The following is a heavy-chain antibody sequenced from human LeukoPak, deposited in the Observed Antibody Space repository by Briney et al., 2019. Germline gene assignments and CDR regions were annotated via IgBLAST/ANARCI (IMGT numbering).Heavy chain of an antibody. V-gene: IGHV1-18*01. CDR2: VSAYNGNT. D-gene: IGHD3-3*01. CDR1: GYTFTSYG. CDR3: AISYYDFWSGYYYFDY. J-gene: IGHJ4*02. Sequence: ASVKVSCKASGYTFTSYGISWVRQAPGQGLEWMGWVSAYNGNTNYAQKLQGRVTMTTDTSTSTAYMELRSLRSEDTAVYYCAISYYDFWSGYYYFDYWGQGTLVTVSS.